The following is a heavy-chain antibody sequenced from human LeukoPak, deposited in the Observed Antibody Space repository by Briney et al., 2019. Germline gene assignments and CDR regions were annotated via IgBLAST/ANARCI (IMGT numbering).Heavy chain of an antibody. CDR2: VYTSGST. J-gene: IGHJ4*02. V-gene: IGHV4-61*02. CDR3: ARDSTAYYSNYPPGYFDY. D-gene: IGHD4-11*01. CDR1: GGSISSGSYY. Sequence: PSETLSLTCTVPGGSISSGSYYWSWIRQPAGKGLEWIGRVYTSGSTNYNPSLKSRVTISVATSKNPFSLNLSSFTPADTAVYYCARDSTAYYSNYPPGYFDYWGQGTLVTVSS.